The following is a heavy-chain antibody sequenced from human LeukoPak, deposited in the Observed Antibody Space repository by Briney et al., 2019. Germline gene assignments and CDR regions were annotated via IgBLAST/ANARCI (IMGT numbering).Heavy chain of an antibody. J-gene: IGHJ4*02. Sequence: GGSLRLSCAASGFTFSSYAMSWVRQAPGKGLEWVSAISGSGGSTYYADSVKGRFTISRDNSKNTLYLQMNSLKTEDTAVYYCTTELRGDYFDYWGQGTLVTVSS. CDR2: ISGSGGST. D-gene: IGHD3-16*01. CDR3: TTELRGDYFDY. V-gene: IGHV3-23*01. CDR1: GFTFSSYA.